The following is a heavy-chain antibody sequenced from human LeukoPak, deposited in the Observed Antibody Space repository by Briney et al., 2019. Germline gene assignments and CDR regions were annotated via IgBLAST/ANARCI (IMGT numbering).Heavy chain of an antibody. CDR1: GGTFSSYA. D-gene: IGHD3-22*01. J-gene: IGHJ6*02. CDR3: ARERAVVVVTGVFYYYGMDV. Sequence: SVKVSCKASGGTFSSYAISWVRQAPGQGLEWMGRIIPILGIANYAQKFQGRVTITADKSTSTAYMELSSLRSEDTAVYYRARERAVVVVTGVFYYYGMDVWGQGTTVTVSS. CDR2: IIPILGIA. V-gene: IGHV1-69*04.